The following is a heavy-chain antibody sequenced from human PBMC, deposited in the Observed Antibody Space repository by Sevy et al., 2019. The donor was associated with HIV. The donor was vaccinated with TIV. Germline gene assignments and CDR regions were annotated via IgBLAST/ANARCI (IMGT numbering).Heavy chain of an antibody. D-gene: IGHD2-21*02. CDR2: IKQGGSEK. V-gene: IGHV3-7*01. Sequence: GGSLRLSCAASGFTFSNYWMSWVRQAPGKGLEWVANIKQGGSEKYNVDSVKGRFTISRDNAKNSLYLQMNSLRVEDTAVYYCARGGDDGAFDIWGQGTMVTVSS. J-gene: IGHJ3*02. CDR3: ARGGDDGAFDI. CDR1: GFTFSNYW.